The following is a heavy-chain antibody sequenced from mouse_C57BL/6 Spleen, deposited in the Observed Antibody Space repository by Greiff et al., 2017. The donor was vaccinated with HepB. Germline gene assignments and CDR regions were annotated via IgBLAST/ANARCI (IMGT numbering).Heavy chain of an antibody. CDR2: IWSGGST. V-gene: IGHV2-2*01. CDR3: ARNRRDLEGYFDD. Sequence: QVQLKQSGPGLVQPSQSLSITCTVSGFSFTSYGVHWVRQSPGKGLEWLGVIWSGGSTDYNAAFISRLSISKDNSKNQVFIKMNSLQADDTAIYDCARNRRDLEGYFDDWGKGTTVTVSS. J-gene: IGHJ1*03. CDR1: GFSFTSYG.